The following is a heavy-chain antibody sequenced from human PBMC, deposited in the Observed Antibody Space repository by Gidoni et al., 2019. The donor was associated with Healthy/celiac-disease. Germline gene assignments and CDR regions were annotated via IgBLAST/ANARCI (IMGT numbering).Heavy chain of an antibody. V-gene: IGHV4-59*08. J-gene: IGHJ3*02. CDR2: IYYSGST. CDR3: ARGGSNAFDI. Sequence: QVQLQESGPGLVKPSETLSLTCTVSGGSISSYYWSWIRQPPGKGLEWIGYIYYSGSTTYNPSRKSRVTISVDTSKDQFSLKLSSVTAADTAVYYCARGGSNAFDIWGQGTMVTVSS. CDR1: GGSISSYY. D-gene: IGHD3-16*01.